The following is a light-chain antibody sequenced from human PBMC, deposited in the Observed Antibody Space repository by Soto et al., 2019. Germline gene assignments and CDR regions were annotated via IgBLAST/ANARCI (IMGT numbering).Light chain of an antibody. J-gene: IGLJ1*01. Sequence: QSVLTQPASVSGSPGQSITISCTGTSSDVGGYNFVSWYQQHPDKAPKLMIYDVTNRPSGASNRFSGSKSGNTASLTISGLQAEDEADYYCSSYTSISTYVFGTGTKVTVL. CDR3: SSYTSISTYV. CDR2: DVT. V-gene: IGLV2-14*01. CDR1: SSDVGGYNF.